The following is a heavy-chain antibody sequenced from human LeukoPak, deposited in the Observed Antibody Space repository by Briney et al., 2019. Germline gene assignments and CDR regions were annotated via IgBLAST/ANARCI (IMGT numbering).Heavy chain of an antibody. V-gene: IGHV4-34*01. CDR3: ARDRDCSSTSCYEKTYNWFDP. CDR1: GGSFSGYY. Sequence: SETLSLTCAVYGGSFSGYYWSWIRQPPGKGLEWIGEINHSGSTNYNPSLKSRVTISVDTSKNQFSPKLSSVTAADTAVYYCARDRDCSSTSCYEKTYNWFDPWGQGTLVTVSS. J-gene: IGHJ5*02. CDR2: INHSGST. D-gene: IGHD2-2*01.